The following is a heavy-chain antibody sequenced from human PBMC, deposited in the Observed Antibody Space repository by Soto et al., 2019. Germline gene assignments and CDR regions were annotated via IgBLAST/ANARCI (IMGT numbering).Heavy chain of an antibody. V-gene: IGHV4-59*01. CDR3: ARDDYGYDY. CDR2: IYYSGST. J-gene: IGHJ4*02. CDR1: GGSISSYY. D-gene: IGHD4-17*01. Sequence: SGCLSLTCTVSGGSISSYYWSWIRQPPGKGLEWIGYIYYSGSTNYNPSLKSRVTISVDTSKNQFSLKLSSVTAADTAVYYCARDDYGYDYWGQGTLVTVSS.